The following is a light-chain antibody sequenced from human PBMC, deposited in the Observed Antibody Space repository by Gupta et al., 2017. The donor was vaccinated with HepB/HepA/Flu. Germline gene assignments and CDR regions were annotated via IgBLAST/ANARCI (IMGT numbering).Light chain of an antibody. CDR2: WAS. V-gene: IGKV4-1*01. CDR1: QTRYSSEKRNNF. CDR3: HLEVGTPYT. Sequence: LVLTHPPHSPPVSLGETATITCKSSQTRYSSEKRNNFLAWFQKRPGQPPRLLIYWASTREFGVPEGSTGSGSGTEFTLTIRSLQVEDVAVYFSHLEVGTPYTFGQGTKVEIK. J-gene: IGKJ2*01.